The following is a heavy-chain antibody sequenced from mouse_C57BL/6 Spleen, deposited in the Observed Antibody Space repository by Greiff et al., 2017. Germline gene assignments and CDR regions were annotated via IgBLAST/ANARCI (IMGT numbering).Heavy chain of an antibody. V-gene: IGHV1-50*01. Sequence: QVQLKQPGAELVKPGASVKLSCKASGYTFTSYWMQWVKQRPGQGLEWIGEIDPSDSYTNYNQKFKGKATLTVDTSSSTAYMQLSSLTSEDSAVYYCAYGSRTWGYFDVWGTGTTVTVSS. CDR3: AYGSRTWGYFDV. CDR1: GYTFTSYW. J-gene: IGHJ1*03. D-gene: IGHD1-1*01. CDR2: IDPSDSYT.